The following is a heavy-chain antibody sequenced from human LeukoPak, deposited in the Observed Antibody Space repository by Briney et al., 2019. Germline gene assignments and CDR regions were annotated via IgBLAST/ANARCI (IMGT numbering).Heavy chain of an antibody. CDR2: ISAYNGNT. D-gene: IGHD3-10*01. V-gene: IGHV1-18*01. CDR3: TRDPYYYGSGSYSAWVDP. J-gene: IGHJ5*02. Sequence: ASVKVSCKASGYTFTSYGISWVRQAPGQGLEWMGWISAYNGNTNYAQKLQGRVTMTTDTSTSTAYMELSSLRSDDTAVYYCTRDPYYYGSGSYSAWVDPWGQGTLVTVSS. CDR1: GYTFTSYG.